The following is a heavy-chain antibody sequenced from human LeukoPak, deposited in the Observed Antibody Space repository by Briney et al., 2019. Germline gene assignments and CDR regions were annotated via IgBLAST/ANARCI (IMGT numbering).Heavy chain of an antibody. J-gene: IGHJ4*02. CDR3: ATMTTVTNYFDY. Sequence: GGSLRLSCAASGFTVSSKYMTCVRQAPGKGLEWVSVIYSGGSTYYADSVKGRFTISRDNSKNTLYLQMNSLRAEDTALYYCATMTTVTNYFDYWGQGTLVTVSS. D-gene: IGHD4-17*01. CDR2: IYSGGST. CDR1: GFTVSSKY. V-gene: IGHV3-53*01.